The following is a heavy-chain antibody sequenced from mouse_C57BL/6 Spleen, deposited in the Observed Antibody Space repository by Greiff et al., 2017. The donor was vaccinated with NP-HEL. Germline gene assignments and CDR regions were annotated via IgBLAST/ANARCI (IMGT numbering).Heavy chain of an antibody. CDR2: IYPRDGST. CDR1: GYTFTSYD. Sequence: QVQLQQSGPELVKPGASVKLSCKASGYTFTSYDINWVKQRPGQGLEWIGWIYPRDGSTKYNEKFKGKATLTVDTSSSTAYMELHSLTSEDSAVYFCARGWYSNYDYYAMDYWGQRTSVTVSS. D-gene: IGHD2-5*01. J-gene: IGHJ4*01. CDR3: ARGWYSNYDYYAMDY. V-gene: IGHV1-85*01.